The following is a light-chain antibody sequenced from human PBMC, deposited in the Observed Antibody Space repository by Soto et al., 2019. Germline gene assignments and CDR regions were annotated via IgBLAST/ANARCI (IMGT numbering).Light chain of an antibody. CDR3: LQKYFYPFT. CDR2: AAS. J-gene: IGKJ3*01. V-gene: IGKV1-39*01. CDR1: QSISIY. Sequence: DIQMTQSPSSLSASVGDRVTITCRASQSISIYLNWYQQKPGKAPKLLIYAASSLQSGVPSRFSADGSGTDFTLTISSLQPEDFATYYCLQKYFYPFTFGPGTKVDIK.